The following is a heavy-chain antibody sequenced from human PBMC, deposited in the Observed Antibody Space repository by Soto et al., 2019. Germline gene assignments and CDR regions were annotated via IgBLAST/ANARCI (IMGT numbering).Heavy chain of an antibody. CDR2: TYYRSKWYN. J-gene: IGHJ6*02. CDR3: ARVRITGTIRYYYYGMDV. CDR1: GDSVSSNSAA. D-gene: IGHD1-7*01. V-gene: IGHV6-1*01. Sequence: QTLSLTCAISGDSVSSNSAAWNWIRQSPSRGLEWLGRTYYRSKWYNDYAVSVKSRITINPDTSKNQFSLQLNSVTPEDTAVYYCARVRITGTIRYYYYGMDVWGQGTTVTVSS.